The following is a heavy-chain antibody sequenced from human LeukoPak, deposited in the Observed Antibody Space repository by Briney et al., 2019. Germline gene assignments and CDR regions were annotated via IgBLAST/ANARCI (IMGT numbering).Heavy chain of an antibody. CDR3: AREGIAAAGTFDYYYYMDV. D-gene: IGHD6-13*01. Sequence: SETLSLTCTVSGGSISSHYWSWIRQPPGKGLEWIGYIYYSGSTNYNPSLKSRVTISVDTSKNQFSLKLSSVTAADTAVYYCAREGIAAAGTFDYYYYMDVWGKGTTVTVSS. CDR1: GGSISSHY. J-gene: IGHJ6*03. CDR2: IYYSGST. V-gene: IGHV4-59*11.